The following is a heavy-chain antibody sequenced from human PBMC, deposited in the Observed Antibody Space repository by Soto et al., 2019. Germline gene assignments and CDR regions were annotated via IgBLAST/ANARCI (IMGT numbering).Heavy chain of an antibody. J-gene: IGHJ6*03. CDR3: ARESLKQLVLYYYYMDG. D-gene: IGHD6-6*01. V-gene: IGHV1-69*04. CDR1: GGTFSSYT. Sequence: VASVKVSCKASGGTFSSYTISWVRQAPGQGLEWMGRIIPILGIANYAQKFQGRVTITADKSTSTAYMELSSLRSEDTAVYYCARESLKQLVLYYYYMDGWGKGTTVTVSS. CDR2: IIPILGIA.